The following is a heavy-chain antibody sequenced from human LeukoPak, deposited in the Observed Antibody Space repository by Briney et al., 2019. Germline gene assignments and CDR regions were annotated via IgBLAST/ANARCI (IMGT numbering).Heavy chain of an antibody. CDR3: ARNPPGDFWSGYSQVPIYYYYYYMDV. CDR1: GFTFSNYA. V-gene: IGHV3-30-3*01. CDR2: ISYDGSNK. Sequence: PGRSLRLSCAASGFTFSNYAMHWVRQAPGKGLEWVAVISYDGSNKYYADSVKGRFTISRDNSKNTLYLQMNSLRAEDTAVYYCARNPPGDFWSGYSQVPIYYYYYYMDVWGKGTTVTVSS. D-gene: IGHD3-3*01. J-gene: IGHJ6*03.